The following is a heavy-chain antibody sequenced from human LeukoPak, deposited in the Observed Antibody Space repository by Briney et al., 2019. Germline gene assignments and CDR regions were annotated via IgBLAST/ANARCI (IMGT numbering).Heavy chain of an antibody. D-gene: IGHD3-3*01. CDR1: GGTFSSYA. CDR2: IIPIFGTA. V-gene: IGHV1-69*13. Sequence: SVKVSCKASGGTFSSYAISWVRQAPGQGLEWMGGIIPIFGTANYAQKFQGRVTITADESTSTAYMELSSLRSEDTAVYYCATWSGYYGGAFDIWGQGTMVTVSS. J-gene: IGHJ3*02. CDR3: ATWSGYYGGAFDI.